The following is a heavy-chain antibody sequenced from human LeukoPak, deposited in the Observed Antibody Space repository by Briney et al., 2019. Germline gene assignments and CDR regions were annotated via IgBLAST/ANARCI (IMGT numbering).Heavy chain of an antibody. CDR1: RGSVSSSTYY. CDR3: TAEKNGSPHY. J-gene: IGHJ4*02. V-gene: IGHV4-39*07. D-gene: IGHD2-8*01. Sequence: SETLSFTCTVSRGSVSSSTYYWSWVRQPPGKGLEWIASIYYTGSTYYNPSLKSRVTISLDMSKNEFFLTMTSVTAADTAVYFCTAEKNGSPHYWGQGTQVTVSS. CDR2: IYYTGST.